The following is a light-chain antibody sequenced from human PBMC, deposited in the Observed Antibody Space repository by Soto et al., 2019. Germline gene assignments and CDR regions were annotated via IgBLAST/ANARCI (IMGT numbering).Light chain of an antibody. J-gene: IGKJ4*01. CDR3: QQYYSYPAIT. V-gene: IGKV1-39*01. Sequence: DIQMTQSPSSLSASVGDRVTITCRASQSISSYLNWYQQKPGKAPKLLIYAASSLQSGVPSRFSGSGSGTDFTLTISSLQPEDFATYYCQQYYSYPAITFGGGTKVEIK. CDR1: QSISSY. CDR2: AAS.